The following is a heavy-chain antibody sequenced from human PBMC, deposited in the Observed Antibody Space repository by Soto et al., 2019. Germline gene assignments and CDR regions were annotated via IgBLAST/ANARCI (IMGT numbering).Heavy chain of an antibody. J-gene: IGHJ5*02. CDR3: ARDPAP. CDR1: GGSITRGGYY. Sequence: QVQLQESGPGLVKPSETLSLTCTVSGGSITRGGYYWSWIRQHPGKGLEWIGYIYNIGTSYYNPSLKSRITISVDTSKNQFSLKLTSVTAADTAVYYCARDPAPWGQGTLVTVSS. V-gene: IGHV4-31*03. CDR2: IYNIGTS.